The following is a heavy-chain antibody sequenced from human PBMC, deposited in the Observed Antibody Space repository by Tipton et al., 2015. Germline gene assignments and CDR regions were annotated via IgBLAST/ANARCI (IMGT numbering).Heavy chain of an antibody. CDR3: ARGGAGYYYDSVGYLS. J-gene: IGHJ5*02. V-gene: IGHV4-4*02. D-gene: IGHD3-22*01. CDR1: GDSISSNHW. Sequence: SLRLSCAVSGDSISSNHWWSWVRQPPGKRLEWIGEIYHDGRVNYNPTLKSRVAISVDKSKNQFSLKLNSVTAADTAVYYCARGGAGYYYDSVGYLSWGQGTLVTVSS. CDR2: IYHDGRV.